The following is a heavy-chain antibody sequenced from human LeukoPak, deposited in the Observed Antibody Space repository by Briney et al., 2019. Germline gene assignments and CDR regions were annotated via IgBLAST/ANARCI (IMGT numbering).Heavy chain of an antibody. CDR2: IYYSGST. V-gene: IGHV4-39*01. J-gene: IGHJ4*02. Sequence: PSETLSLTCTVSGGSISSSSYYWGWIRQPPGKGLEWIGSIYYSGSTYYNPSLKSRVTISVDTSKNQFSLKLSSVTAADTAVYYCARGHWGMDSWGQGALVIVSS. D-gene: IGHD7-27*01. CDR3: ARGHWGMDS. CDR1: GGSISSSSYY.